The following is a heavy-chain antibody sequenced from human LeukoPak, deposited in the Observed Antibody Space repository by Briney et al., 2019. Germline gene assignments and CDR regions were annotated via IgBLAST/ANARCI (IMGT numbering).Heavy chain of an antibody. CDR1: GFTFSSYA. CDR2: VSYDGSNK. Sequence: GRSLRLSCAASGFTFSSYAMHWVRQTPGKGLEWVAVVSYDGSNKYYADSVKGRFTISRDNSKNTLFLQMNSLRPEDTAVYYCAREGGSAVAGSIDYWGQETLVIVSS. CDR3: AREGGSAVAGSIDY. D-gene: IGHD6-19*01. J-gene: IGHJ4*02. V-gene: IGHV3-30-3*01.